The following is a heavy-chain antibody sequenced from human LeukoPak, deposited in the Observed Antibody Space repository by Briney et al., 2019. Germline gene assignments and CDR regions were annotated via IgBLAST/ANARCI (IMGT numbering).Heavy chain of an antibody. CDR3: AKGDDYGGNSAFDY. D-gene: IGHD4-23*01. CDR1: GFTFSNYA. Sequence: PGGSLRLSCAASGFTFSNYAMSWVRQAPGKGLEWVSAISGSGGSTYYADSVKGRFTISRDNSKNTLYLQMNSLRAEDTAVYYCAKGDDYGGNSAFDYWGQGTLVTVSS. CDR2: ISGSGGST. V-gene: IGHV3-23*01. J-gene: IGHJ4*02.